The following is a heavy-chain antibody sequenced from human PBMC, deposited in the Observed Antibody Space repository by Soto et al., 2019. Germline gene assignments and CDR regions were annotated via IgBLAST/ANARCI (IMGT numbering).Heavy chain of an antibody. D-gene: IGHD6-13*01. V-gene: IGHV3-74*01. CDR3: VRDRGYPDSFDI. J-gene: IGHJ3*02. CDR2: INGDGTTT. CDR1: GFTFSPFY. Sequence: EVQLVESGGGLVQPGESLRLSCAASGFTFSPFYMHWVRQAPGKGLEWVSHINGDGTTTVYADSVKGRFTISRDNAKSTLYPQMSSLRTEDTAVYYCVRDRGYPDSFDIWGQGTMVTVSS.